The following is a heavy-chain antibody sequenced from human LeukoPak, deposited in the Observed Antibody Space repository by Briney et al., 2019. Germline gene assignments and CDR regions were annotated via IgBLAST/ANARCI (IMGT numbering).Heavy chain of an antibody. J-gene: IGHJ4*02. CDR3: ARDNGKQQLVLDY. V-gene: IGHV3-30*04. D-gene: IGHD6-13*01. CDR2: ISYDGSNK. CDR1: GFTFSSYA. Sequence: GGSLRLSCAASGFTFSSYAMSWVRQAPGKGLEWVAVISYDGSNKYYADSVKGRFTISRDNSKNTLYLQMNSLRAEDTAVYYCARDNGKQQLVLDYWGQGTLVTVSS.